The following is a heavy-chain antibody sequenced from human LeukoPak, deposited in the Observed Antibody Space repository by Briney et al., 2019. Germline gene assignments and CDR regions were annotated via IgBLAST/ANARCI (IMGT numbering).Heavy chain of an antibody. J-gene: IGHJ3*02. V-gene: IGHV4-59*01. D-gene: IGHD6-6*01. CDR1: GGSISSYY. CDR2: IYYSGST. CDR3: ARDKLIAARPYAFDI. Sequence: SETPSLTCTVSGGSISSYYWSWIRQPPGKGLEWMGYIYYSGSTNYNPSLKSRVTISVDTSKNQFSLKLSSVTAADTAVYYCARDKLIAARPYAFDIWGQGTMVTVSS.